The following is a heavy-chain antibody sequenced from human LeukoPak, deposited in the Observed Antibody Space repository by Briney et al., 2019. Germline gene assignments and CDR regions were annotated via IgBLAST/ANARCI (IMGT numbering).Heavy chain of an antibody. CDR3: VRDLSDYIGSWHAFDC. J-gene: IGHJ4*02. V-gene: IGHV3-33*01. Sequence: PGGSLRLYCTASGFTLSNYGMHWVRQAPGKGLEWVALIWYDGSKKYYADSVKGRFTISRDNSKNTLYLQMNSLSAEDTAVYYCVRDLSDYIGSWHAFDCWGQGTLVTVSS. CDR1: GFTLSNYG. D-gene: IGHD6-13*01. CDR2: IWYDGSKK.